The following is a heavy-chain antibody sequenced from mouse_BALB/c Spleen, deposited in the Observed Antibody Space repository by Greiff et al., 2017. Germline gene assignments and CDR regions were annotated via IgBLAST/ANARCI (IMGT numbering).Heavy chain of an antibody. J-gene: IGHJ4*01. CDR2: INPSNGRT. D-gene: IGHD1-1*01. V-gene: IGHV1S81*02. CDR3: ASRVYYGYAMDY. Sequence: VQLQQSGAELVKPGASVKLSCKASGYTFTSYWMHWVKQRPGQGLEWIGEINPSNGRTNYNEKFKSKATLTVDKSSSTAYMQLSSLTSEDSAVYYCASRVYYGYAMDYWGQGTSVTVSA. CDR1: GYTFTSYW.